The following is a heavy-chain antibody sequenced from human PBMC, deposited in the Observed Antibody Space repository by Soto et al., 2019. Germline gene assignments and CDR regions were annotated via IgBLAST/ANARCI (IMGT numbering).Heavy chain of an antibody. V-gene: IGHV3-23*01. Sequence: EVQLLESGGGLVQPGGSLRLSCAASGFTFSSYAMSWVRQAPGKGLEWVSAISGSGGSTYYADSVKGRFTISRDNSKNTLYLQMNSLRAEDTAVYYCAKARRVAARQSLRFYYYGMDVWGQGTTVTVSS. J-gene: IGHJ6*02. D-gene: IGHD6-6*01. CDR1: GFTFSSYA. CDR3: AKARRVAARQSLRFYYYGMDV. CDR2: ISGSGGST.